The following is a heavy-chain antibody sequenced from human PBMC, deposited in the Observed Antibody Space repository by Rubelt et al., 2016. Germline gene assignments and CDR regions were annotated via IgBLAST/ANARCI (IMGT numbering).Heavy chain of an antibody. CDR1: GGSISSGGYY. D-gene: IGHD5-12*01. Sequence: QVQLQESGPGLVKPSQTLSLTCTVSGGSISSGGYYWSWIRQHPGKGLEWIGYIYYSGSTYYNPSLRILVTISVDTSKNQFSLKLRSVTAADTAVYYCARRNIVATIGFDYWGQGTLVTVSS. CDR2: IYYSGST. V-gene: IGHV4-31*01. CDR3: ARRNIVATIGFDY. J-gene: IGHJ4*02.